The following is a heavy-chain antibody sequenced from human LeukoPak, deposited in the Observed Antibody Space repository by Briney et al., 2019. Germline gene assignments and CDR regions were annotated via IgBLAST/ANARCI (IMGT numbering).Heavy chain of an antibody. CDR2: IRSKTDGGTT. Sequence: GGSLRLSCAASGFTFSNAWMSWVRRAPGKGLEWVGRIRSKTDGGTTDYAAPVKGRFTISRDDSKNTLYLQMNSLKTEDTAVYYSTTVGDDADYFDYWGQGTLVTVSS. D-gene: IGHD5-24*01. CDR1: GFTFSNAW. J-gene: IGHJ4*02. V-gene: IGHV3-15*01. CDR3: TTVGDDADYFDY.